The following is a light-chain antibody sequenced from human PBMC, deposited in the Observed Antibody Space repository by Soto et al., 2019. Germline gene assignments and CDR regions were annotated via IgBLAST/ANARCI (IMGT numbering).Light chain of an antibody. CDR1: QSVSNN. V-gene: IGKV3-15*01. CDR2: GAS. J-gene: IGKJ4*01. CDR3: QQYNNWPLT. Sequence: EIVMTQSPATLSVSPGESATLSCRASQSVSNNLAWYQQKPGQAPRLLIYGASARATGIPARFSGSGSGTEFTLTISSLQSEDFAVYYCQQYNNWPLTFRGGTKVEIK.